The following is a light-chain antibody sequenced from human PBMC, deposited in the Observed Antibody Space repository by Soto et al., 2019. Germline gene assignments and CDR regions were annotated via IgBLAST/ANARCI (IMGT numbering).Light chain of an antibody. CDR1: QSVSSSY. J-gene: IGKJ3*01. Sequence: EIVLTQSPGTLSLSPGERATLSCRASQSVSSSYLAWYQQKPGQAPRLLIYGASSRATGIPDRFSGSGSGTGFTLTSSRLEPEDFAVYYCQQYGTSPFTFCPGTKVDIQ. V-gene: IGKV3-20*01. CDR3: QQYGTSPFT. CDR2: GAS.